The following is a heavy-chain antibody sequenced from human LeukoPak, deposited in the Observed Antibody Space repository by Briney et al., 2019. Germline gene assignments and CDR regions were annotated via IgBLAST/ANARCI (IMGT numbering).Heavy chain of an antibody. Sequence: PGGSLRLSCAASGFTFSSYAMHWVRQAPGKGLEWVAVISYDGSNKYYADSVKGRFTISRDNSKNTLYLQMNSLRAEDTAVYYCARECRDIVVVPAAKRGMDVWGQGTTVTVSS. J-gene: IGHJ6*02. CDR1: GFTFSSYA. CDR3: ARECRDIVVVPAAKRGMDV. CDR2: ISYDGSNK. V-gene: IGHV3-30-3*01. D-gene: IGHD2-2*01.